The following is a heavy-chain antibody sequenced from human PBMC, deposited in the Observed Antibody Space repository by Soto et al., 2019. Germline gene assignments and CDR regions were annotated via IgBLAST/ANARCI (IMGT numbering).Heavy chain of an antibody. CDR1: GLTFRSYS. D-gene: IGHD2-2*01. CDR3: ARDDCTSTNQLDY. Sequence: PWWSLTLSCSASGLTFRSYSMTSRRQAPGKGLEWVSSISSSSYIYYADSVKGRFTISRDNAKNSLYLQMNSLRAEDTAVYHWARDDCTSTNQLDYWREGPMVTVSS. J-gene: IGHJ4*01. CDR2: ISSSSYI. V-gene: IGHV3-21*01.